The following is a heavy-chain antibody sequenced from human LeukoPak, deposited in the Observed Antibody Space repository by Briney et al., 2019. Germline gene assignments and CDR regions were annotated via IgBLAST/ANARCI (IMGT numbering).Heavy chain of an antibody. CDR2: INYRGST. Sequence: PSETLSLTCTVSGGYISSSSYYWGWIRQPPGKGLEWIGSINYRGSTYYNPSLKSRVTISVDTSKNQFSLKLSSVTAADTAVYYCARSSEGRYYYDSSGYSYYYYYMDVWGKGTTVTISS. D-gene: IGHD3-22*01. V-gene: IGHV4-39*07. CDR3: ARSSEGRYYYDSSGYSYYYYYMDV. J-gene: IGHJ6*03. CDR1: GGYISSSSYY.